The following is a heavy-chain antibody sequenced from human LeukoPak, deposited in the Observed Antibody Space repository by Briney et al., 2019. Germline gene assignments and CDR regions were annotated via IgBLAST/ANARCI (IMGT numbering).Heavy chain of an antibody. V-gene: IGHV1-18*01. CDR1: GYTFTSYD. J-gene: IGHJ4*02. CDR2: ISTYNDNT. CDR3: ARIQSRIIAARPGNPAFDY. D-gene: IGHD6-6*01. Sequence: ASVKVSCKASGYTFTSYDISWVRQTPGQGLEWMGWISTYNDNTHYAQKLQGRVTMTTDTSTSTVYMELKSLRSDDTAVYYCARIQSRIIAARPGNPAFDYWGRGTLVTVSS.